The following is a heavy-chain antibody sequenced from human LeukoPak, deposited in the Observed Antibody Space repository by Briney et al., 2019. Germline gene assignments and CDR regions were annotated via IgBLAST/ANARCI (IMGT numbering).Heavy chain of an antibody. D-gene: IGHD5-18*01. J-gene: IGHJ4*02. Sequence: SETLSLTCTVSGGSISSHYWSWIRQPPGKGLEWIAYLFDSVNTKDNPSLQSRLTLSADTSKNQFSLRLSPVTAADTAVYYCATIKRGSIFGYFDFWGQGIKVTVSS. CDR3: ATIKRGSIFGYFDF. V-gene: IGHV4-59*11. CDR1: GGSISSHY. CDR2: LFDSVNT.